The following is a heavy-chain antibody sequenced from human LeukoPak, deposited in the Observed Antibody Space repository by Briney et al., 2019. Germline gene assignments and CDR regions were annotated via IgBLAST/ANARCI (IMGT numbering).Heavy chain of an antibody. V-gene: IGHV3-23*01. CDR1: GFTFSSYA. CDR3: ARGMETHYDFWSAPYGYGMDV. D-gene: IGHD3-3*01. CDR2: ISGSGGST. Sequence: PGGSLRLSCAASGFTFSSYAMSWVRQAPGKGLEWVSAISGSGGSTYYADSVKGRFTISRDNSKNTLYLQMNSLRAEDTAVYYCARGMETHYDFWSAPYGYGMDVWGQGTTVTVSS. J-gene: IGHJ6*02.